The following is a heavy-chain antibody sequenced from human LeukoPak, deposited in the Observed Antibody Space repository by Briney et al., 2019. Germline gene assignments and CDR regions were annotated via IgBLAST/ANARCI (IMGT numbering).Heavy chain of an antibody. V-gene: IGHV1-69*04. CDR1: GGTFSSYA. D-gene: IGHD3-22*01. J-gene: IGHJ3*02. Sequence: SVKVSCKASGGTFSSYAISWVRQAPGQGLEWMGRIIPILGIANYAQKFQGRVTITADKSTSTAYMELRSLRSDDTAVYYCARELSYYYDSSGYQDAFDIWGQGTMVTVSS. CDR3: ARELSYYYDSSGYQDAFDI. CDR2: IIPILGIA.